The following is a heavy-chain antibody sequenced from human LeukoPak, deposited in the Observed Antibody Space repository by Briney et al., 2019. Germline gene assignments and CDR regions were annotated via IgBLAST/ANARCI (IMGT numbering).Heavy chain of an antibody. J-gene: IGHJ6*03. Sequence: GGSLRLSCAASGFAFSNYNMNGVRQAPGKGLEWVSYISSSSHSIYYADSVKGRFTISRDNAKNSLYLRMNSLRAEDTAVYYCARLNYDFWSGVWEGYYMDVWGKGTTVTVSS. CDR2: ISSSSHSI. CDR1: GFAFSNYN. V-gene: IGHV3-48*04. CDR3: ARLNYDFWSGVWEGYYMDV. D-gene: IGHD3-3*01.